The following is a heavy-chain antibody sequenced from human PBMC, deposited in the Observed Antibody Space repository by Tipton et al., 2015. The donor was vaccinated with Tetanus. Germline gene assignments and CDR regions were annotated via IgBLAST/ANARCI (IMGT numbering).Heavy chain of an antibody. V-gene: IGHV4-30-2*01. CDR1: GASMKSGSFY. CDR2: ISHSGST. D-gene: IGHD3-22*01. Sequence: TLSLTCTVSGASMKSGSFYWGWIRQPPGKGLEWIGDISHSGSTYYNPSLKSRVTISVDRSKNQFTLKLTSVTAADTAVYYCARATPSGSYFVRYYSMDVWGQGTTVVVSS. J-gene: IGHJ6*02. CDR3: ARATPSGSYFVRYYSMDV.